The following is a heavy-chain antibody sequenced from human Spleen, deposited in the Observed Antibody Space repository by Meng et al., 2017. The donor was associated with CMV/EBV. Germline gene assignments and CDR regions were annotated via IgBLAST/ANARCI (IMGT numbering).Heavy chain of an antibody. CDR1: GYTLTVYY. J-gene: IGHJ4*02. Sequence: VQLGECGAEGKTHGHTVKYTFKASGYTLTVYYMHWVRQDTGQGLEWMGWINRNSGGTNYAQKYQGRVTMTRDTSISTAYMKLSRLRSDDTALYYCARSSGRIAAAVDYWGQGTLVTVSS. CDR3: ARSSGRIAAAVDY. D-gene: IGHD6-13*01. CDR2: INRNSGGT. V-gene: IGHV1-2*02.